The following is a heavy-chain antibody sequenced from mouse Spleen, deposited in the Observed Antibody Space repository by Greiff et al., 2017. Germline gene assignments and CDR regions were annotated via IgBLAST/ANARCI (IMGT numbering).Heavy chain of an antibody. CDR1: GYAFSSSW. V-gene: IGHV1-82*01. CDR3: AKKTTVVAHSYFDY. D-gene: IGHD1-1*01. Sequence: VQLVESGPELVKPGASVKISCKASGYAFSSSWMNRVKQRPGKGLEWIGRIYPGDGDTNYNGKFKGKATLTADKSSSTAYMQLSSLTSEDSAVYFCAKKTTVVAHSYFDYWGQGTTLTVSS. J-gene: IGHJ2*01. CDR2: IYPGDGDT.